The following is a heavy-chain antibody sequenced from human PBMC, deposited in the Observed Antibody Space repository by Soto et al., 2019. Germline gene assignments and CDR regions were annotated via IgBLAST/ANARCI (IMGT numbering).Heavy chain of an antibody. Sequence: ASVKVSCKASGYTFTSYGISWVRQAPGQGLEWMGWISAYNGNTNYAQKFQGRVTMTRDTSTSTVYMELSSLRSEDTAVYYCARGNWNDLYYFDYWGQGTLVTVSS. D-gene: IGHD1-1*01. CDR1: GYTFTSYG. CDR2: ISAYNGNT. J-gene: IGHJ4*02. CDR3: ARGNWNDLYYFDY. V-gene: IGHV1-18*01.